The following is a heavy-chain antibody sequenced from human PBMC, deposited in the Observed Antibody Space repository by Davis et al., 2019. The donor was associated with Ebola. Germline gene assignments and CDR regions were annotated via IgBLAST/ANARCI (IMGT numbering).Heavy chain of an antibody. J-gene: IGHJ4*02. CDR2: INHSGST. CDR3: ARGKPTGESGFDY. CDR1: GGSFSGYY. Sequence: PSETLSLTCAVYGGSFSGYYWSWIRQPPGKGLEWIGEINHSGSTNYNPSLKSRFTISVDTSKNQFSLKLSSVTAADTAVYYCARGKPTGESGFDYWGQGTLVTVSS. V-gene: IGHV4-34*01. D-gene: IGHD7-27*01.